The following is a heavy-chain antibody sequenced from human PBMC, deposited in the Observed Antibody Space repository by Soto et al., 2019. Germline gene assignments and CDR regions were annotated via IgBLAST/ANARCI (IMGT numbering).Heavy chain of an antibody. Sequence: GESLKISCKGSGYSFTSYWISWVRQMPGKGLEWMGRIDPSDSYTNYSPSFQGHVTISADKSISTAYLQWSSLKASDTAMYYCARQAGYYFSYYYYGMDVWGQGTTVTV. CDR2: IDPSDSYT. CDR3: ARQAGYYFSYYYYGMDV. D-gene: IGHD3-22*01. V-gene: IGHV5-10-1*01. CDR1: GYSFTSYW. J-gene: IGHJ6*02.